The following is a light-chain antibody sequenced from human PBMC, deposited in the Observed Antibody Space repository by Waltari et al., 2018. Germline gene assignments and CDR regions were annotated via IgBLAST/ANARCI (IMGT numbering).Light chain of an antibody. J-gene: IGLJ2*01. CDR2: NDN. CDR1: SGSIAGKF. V-gene: IGLV6-57*04. CDR3: QTYDVTNVI. Sequence: NFMLTQPHSVSESPGTTVTISCTRSSGSIAGKFVQWYQQRPGSVPTAVIYNDNQRPSGVPNRFSGSIDTYSNSASLTISGLRTEDEADYYCQTYDVTNVIFGGGTKLTV.